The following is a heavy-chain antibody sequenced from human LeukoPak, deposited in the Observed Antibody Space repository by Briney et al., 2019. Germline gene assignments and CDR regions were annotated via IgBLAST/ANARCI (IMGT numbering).Heavy chain of an antibody. D-gene: IGHD3-3*01. Sequence: ASVEVSCKASGGTFSSYAISWVRQAPGQGLEWMGGIIPIFGTANYAQKFQGRVTVTADESTSTAYMELSSLRSEDTAVYYCARERSGYYISMYDYWGQGTLVTVSS. V-gene: IGHV1-69*13. CDR1: GGTFSSYA. CDR2: IIPIFGTA. J-gene: IGHJ4*02. CDR3: ARERSGYYISMYDY.